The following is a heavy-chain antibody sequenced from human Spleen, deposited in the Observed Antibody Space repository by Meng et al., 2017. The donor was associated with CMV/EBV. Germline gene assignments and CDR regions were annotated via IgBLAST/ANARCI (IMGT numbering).Heavy chain of an antibody. J-gene: IGHJ4*02. CDR1: GGSISSGTW. CDR2: IYHSGET. Sequence: VSGGSISSGTWWTWVRRPPGRGLEWIGEIYHSGETKMNYNPSLNGRVIMSADSSKNQVYLKLTSVTAADTAMYFCARDFGGNDWGYYWGQGVLVTVSS. CDR3: ARDFGGNDWGYY. D-gene: IGHD4-23*01. V-gene: IGHV4-4*01.